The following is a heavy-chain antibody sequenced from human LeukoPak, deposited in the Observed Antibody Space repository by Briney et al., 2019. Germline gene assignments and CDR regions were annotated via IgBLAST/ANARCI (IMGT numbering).Heavy chain of an antibody. CDR1: GGTISSGDYY. CDR3: ARVVPAALYFDY. CDR2: IYYSGST. D-gene: IGHD2-2*01. Sequence: PSETLSLTCTVSGGTISSGDYYWSWIRQPPGKGLEWIGYIYYSGSTYYNPSLKSRVTISVDTSKNQFSLKLSSVTAADTVVYYCARVVPAALYFDYWGQGTLVTVSS. V-gene: IGHV4-30-4*08. J-gene: IGHJ4*02.